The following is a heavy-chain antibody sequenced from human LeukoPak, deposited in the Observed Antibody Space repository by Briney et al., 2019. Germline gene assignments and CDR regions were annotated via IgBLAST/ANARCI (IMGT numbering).Heavy chain of an antibody. CDR1: GFTFNRCW. V-gene: IGHV3-7*01. CDR3: TSWGDTTAEYFQR. Sequence: PGGSLRLSCVVSGFTFNRCWMNWVRQAPGKGLEWVAHINPDGRDTYYVDSVKGRFTISRDNAQNSMYLQMNSLRVEDPAVYYCTSWGDTTAEYFQRWGQGTLVTVSS. D-gene: IGHD2-21*02. J-gene: IGHJ1*01. CDR2: INPDGRDT.